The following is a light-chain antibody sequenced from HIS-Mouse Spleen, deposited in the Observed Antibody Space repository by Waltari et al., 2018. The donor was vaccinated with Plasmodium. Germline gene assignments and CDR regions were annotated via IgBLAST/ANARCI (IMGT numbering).Light chain of an antibody. CDR2: DDR. Sequence: SYVLTHPPSVSVAPGKTARLTCGGNKLGSKSVHLSQQKTGQAPVLVVYDDRDRPPGIPERFSGSNAGNTATLTISRVEAGDEADYYCQVWDSSSDHPDVVFGGGTKLTVL. J-gene: IGLJ2*01. CDR1: KLGSKS. CDR3: QVWDSSSDHPDVV. V-gene: IGLV3-21*03.